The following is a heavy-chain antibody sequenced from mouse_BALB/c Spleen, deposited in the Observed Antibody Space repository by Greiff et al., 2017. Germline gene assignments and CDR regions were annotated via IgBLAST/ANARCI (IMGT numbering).Heavy chain of an antibody. CDR1: GFTFSSYA. D-gene: IGHD2-4*01. Sequence: EVKVVESGGGLVKPGGSLKLSCAASGFTFSSYAMSWVRQTPEKRPEWVASISSGGSTYYPDSVKGRFTISRDNARNILYLQMSSLRSEDTAMYYCARDYDGYAMDYWGQGTSVTVSS. J-gene: IGHJ4*01. V-gene: IGHV5-6-5*01. CDR3: ARDYDGYAMDY. CDR2: ISSGGST.